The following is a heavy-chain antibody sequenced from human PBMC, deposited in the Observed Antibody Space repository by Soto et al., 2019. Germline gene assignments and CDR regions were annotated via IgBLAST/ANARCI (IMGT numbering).Heavy chain of an antibody. CDR1: GYTFTSNG. CDR2: ISAYNGNT. J-gene: IGHJ5*02. CDR3: ARCSGYCRSGSCYGFCQLWFDP. V-gene: IGHV1-18*01. Sequence: ASGKVSSKASGYTFTSNGISWVRQAPGQGLEWMGWISAYNGNTNYAQTLKGRVTMTTDTSTSTAYMEMRSLRSDETPQYYCARCSGYCRSGSCYGFCQLWFDPWGQGTLVTVSS. D-gene: IGHD2-15*01.